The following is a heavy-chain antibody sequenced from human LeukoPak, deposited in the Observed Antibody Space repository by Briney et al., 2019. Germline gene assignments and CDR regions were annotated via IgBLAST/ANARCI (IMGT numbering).Heavy chain of an antibody. CDR2: IGGSGGST. Sequence: PGGSLRLSCAASGLAFSSDAMSWVRQAPGKGLEWVSAIGGSGGSTYYADSVKGRFTISRDNSKNTLYLQMNSLRAEDTAVYYCAKASAMIVVVSKHFDYWGQGTLVTVSS. V-gene: IGHV3-23*01. J-gene: IGHJ4*02. CDR1: GLAFSSDA. CDR3: AKASAMIVVVSKHFDY. D-gene: IGHD3-22*01.